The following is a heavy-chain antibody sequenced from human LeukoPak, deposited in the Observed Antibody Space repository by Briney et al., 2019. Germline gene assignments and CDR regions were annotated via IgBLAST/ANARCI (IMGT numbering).Heavy chain of an antibody. Sequence: PGGSLRLSCAASGFTFSTYSFNWVRQAPGKGLEWVSYITPSTSTIYYADSVKGRFTISGDNAKKSVYLQMNSLRDDDTAMYYCARERDGYNSVFAFDVWGQGTMVTVSS. CDR1: GFTFSTYS. CDR3: ARERDGYNSVFAFDV. V-gene: IGHV3-48*02. D-gene: IGHD5-24*01. J-gene: IGHJ3*01. CDR2: ITPSTSTI.